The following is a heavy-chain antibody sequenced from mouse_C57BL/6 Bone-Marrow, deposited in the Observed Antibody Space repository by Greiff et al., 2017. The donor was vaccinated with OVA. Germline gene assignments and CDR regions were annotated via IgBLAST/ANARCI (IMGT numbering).Heavy chain of an antibody. J-gene: IGHJ2*01. CDR2: IYPRSGNT. CDR1: GYTFTSYG. CDR3: AGVRLPFDY. Sequence: QVTLKVSGAELARPGASVKLSCKASGYTFTSYGISWVKQRTGQGLEWIGEIYPRSGNTYYNEKFKGKATLTADKSSSTAYMELRSLTSEDSAVYFCAGVRLPFDYWGQGTTLTVSS. D-gene: IGHD3-2*02. V-gene: IGHV1-81*01.